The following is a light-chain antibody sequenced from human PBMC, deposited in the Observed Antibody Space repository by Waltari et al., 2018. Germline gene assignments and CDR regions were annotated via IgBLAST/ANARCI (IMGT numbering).Light chain of an antibody. Sequence: QTVVTQEPSLSVSPGGTVPLTCGLSPGSVSPTSYPSRYQQAPGQAPRTLIFDTNTRSSGVPDRFSGSILDNKAALTITGAQADDESDYYCVLSMGSGIWVFGGGTKLTVL. V-gene: IGLV8-61*01. J-gene: IGLJ3*02. CDR2: DTN. CDR1: PGSVSPTSY. CDR3: VLSMGSGIWV.